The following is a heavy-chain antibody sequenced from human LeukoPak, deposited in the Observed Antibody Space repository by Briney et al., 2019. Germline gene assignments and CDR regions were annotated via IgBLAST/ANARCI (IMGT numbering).Heavy chain of an antibody. CDR1: GFTFSSYG. CDR2: ITGSGGTT. Sequence: GGSLRPSCAASGFTFSSYGMSWVRQAPGKGPQWVSAITGSGGTTYYADSVKGRFTISRDNSKNTLYLQMNSLRAEDTAVYYCAKIQGYFDYWGQGTLVTVSS. J-gene: IGHJ4*02. CDR3: AKIQGYFDY. V-gene: IGHV3-23*01.